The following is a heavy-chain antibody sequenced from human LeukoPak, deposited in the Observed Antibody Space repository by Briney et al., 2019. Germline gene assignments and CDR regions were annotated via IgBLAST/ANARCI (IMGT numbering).Heavy chain of an antibody. CDR3: ASPKWTGPFDI. J-gene: IGHJ3*02. V-gene: IGHV4-39*01. D-gene: IGHD1-14*01. CDR2: IYYSGST. Sequence: SETLSLTCTVSGGSISSSSYYWGWIRQPPGKGLERIGSIYYSGSTYYNPSLKSRVTISVDTSKNQFSLKLSSVTAAGTAVYYCASPKWTGPFDIWGQGTMVTVSS. CDR1: GGSISSSSYY.